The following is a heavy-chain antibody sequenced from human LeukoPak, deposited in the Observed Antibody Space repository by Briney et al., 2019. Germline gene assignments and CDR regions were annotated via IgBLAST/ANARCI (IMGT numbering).Heavy chain of an antibody. CDR1: GFTFSSYA. CDR2: ISESGGST. D-gene: IGHD1-26*01. J-gene: IGHJ4*02. Sequence: PGGSLRPSCAASGFTFSSYAMSWVRRAPGKGLEWVSAISESGGSTYYADSVKGRFTISRDSSKNTLYLQMHSLRVEDTALYYCAKEPYSGTYYDYWGQGTLVTVSS. CDR3: AKEPYSGTYYDY. V-gene: IGHV3-23*01.